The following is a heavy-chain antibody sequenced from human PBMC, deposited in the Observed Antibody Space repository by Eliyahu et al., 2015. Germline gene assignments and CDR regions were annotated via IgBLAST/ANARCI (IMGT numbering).Heavy chain of an antibody. V-gene: IGHV3-15*01. J-gene: IGHJ4*02. D-gene: IGHD1-26*01. Sequence: EVQLVESGGGLVKPGGXLRLSCAASGFXXXNAWMSWVRQAPGKGLEWVGRIKSKTDGGTTDYAAPVKGRFTISRDDSKNTLYLQMNSLKTEDTAVYYCTTDRVGANLFDYWGQGTLVTVSS. CDR3: TTDRVGANLFDY. CDR2: IKSKTDGGTT. CDR1: GFXXXNAW.